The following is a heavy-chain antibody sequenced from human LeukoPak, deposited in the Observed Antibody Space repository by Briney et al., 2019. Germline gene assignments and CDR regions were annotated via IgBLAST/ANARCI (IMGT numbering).Heavy chain of an antibody. D-gene: IGHD2-8*01. J-gene: IGHJ4*02. CDR2: INPDNGGT. V-gene: IGHV1-2*02. CDR3: ARSMDPPASYYFDY. CDR1: GYTFSDYY. Sequence: ASVKVSCKASGYTFSDYYIHWVRQAPGQGLEWMGWINPDNGGTNSAQKFQGRVTTTRDTSISTAYMELSRLRSDDTAVYYCARSMDPPASYYFDYWGQGTLVTVSS.